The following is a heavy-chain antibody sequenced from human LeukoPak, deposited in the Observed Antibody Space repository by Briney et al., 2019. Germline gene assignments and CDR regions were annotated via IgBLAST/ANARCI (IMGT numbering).Heavy chain of an antibody. CDR2: VDRSDSYT. Sequence: PGESLKISWKGSGYSFTSYWISWVRPMPGEGLEWVRRVDRSDSYTNYSPSFQGHVTIPADKSIGTAHPRWKSLKASEPAMYYCARGDILPGYYWVYWGQGPLVSVSS. CDR1: GYSFTSYW. V-gene: IGHV5-10-1*01. J-gene: IGHJ1*01. CDR3: ARGDILPGYYWVY. D-gene: IGHD3-9*01.